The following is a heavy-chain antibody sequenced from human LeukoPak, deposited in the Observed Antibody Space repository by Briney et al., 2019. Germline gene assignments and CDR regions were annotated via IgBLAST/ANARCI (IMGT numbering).Heavy chain of an antibody. CDR1: GYTFSNFG. CDR3: ARDGTSTDDY. J-gene: IGHJ4*02. V-gene: IGHV1-18*01. Sequence: ASVKVSCKASGYTFSNFGINWVRQAPGQGLEWMGWISGNNDNPNYGQKFQGRFTVTTDSSTSTAYMELRNLRFDDTAVYYCARDGTSTDDYWGQGTLVTVSS. D-gene: IGHD2-2*01. CDR2: ISGNNDNP.